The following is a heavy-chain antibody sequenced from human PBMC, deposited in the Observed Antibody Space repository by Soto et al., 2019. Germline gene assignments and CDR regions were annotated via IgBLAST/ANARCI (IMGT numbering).Heavy chain of an antibody. Sequence: LSLTCTVSGGSISSGDYYWSWIRQPPGKGLEWIGYIYYSGSTYYNPSLKSRVTISVDTSKNQFSLKLSSVTAADTAVYYCARETYYYGSGSYYSNFGFDYWGQGTLVTVSS. D-gene: IGHD3-10*01. CDR1: GGSISSGDYY. CDR3: ARETYYYGSGSYYSNFGFDY. V-gene: IGHV4-30-4*01. CDR2: IYYSGST. J-gene: IGHJ4*02.